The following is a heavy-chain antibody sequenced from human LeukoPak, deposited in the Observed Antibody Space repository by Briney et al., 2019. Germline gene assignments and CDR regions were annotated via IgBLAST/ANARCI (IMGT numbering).Heavy chain of an antibody. CDR1: GGSFSGYY. Sequence: PSETLSLTCAVYGGSFSGYYWSWIRQPPGKGLEWIGEINHSGSTNYNPSLKSRVTMSVDTSKNQFSLKLSSVTAADTAVYYCAKDGTRPYYGSGSYYNYFENWGQGTLVTVSS. CDR2: INHSGST. J-gene: IGHJ4*02. CDR3: AKDGTRPYYGSGSYYNYFEN. V-gene: IGHV4-34*01. D-gene: IGHD3-10*01.